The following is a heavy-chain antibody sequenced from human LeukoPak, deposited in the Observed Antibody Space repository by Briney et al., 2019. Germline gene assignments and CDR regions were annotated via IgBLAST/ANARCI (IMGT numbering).Heavy chain of an antibody. J-gene: IGHJ3*02. CDR2: FDPEDGET. D-gene: IGHD1-26*01. CDR3: AKEVGELLPSGAFDI. CDR1: GYTLTELS. Sequence: GASVKVSCKVSGYTLTELSMHWVRQAPGNGLEWRGGFDPEDGETIYAQKFQGRGTMTEDTSTDTAYMEPSSLRSEDTAVYYCAKEVGELLPSGAFDIWGQGTMVTVSS. V-gene: IGHV1-24*01.